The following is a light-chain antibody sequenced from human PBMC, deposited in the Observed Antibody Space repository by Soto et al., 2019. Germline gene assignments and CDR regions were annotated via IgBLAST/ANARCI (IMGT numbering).Light chain of an antibody. CDR3: ASFTRSVTVV. J-gene: IGLJ2*01. Sequence: QSALTQPASVSGSPGQSITISCAGTSSDVGGYNYVSWYQQHPGKVPRLIISDVNKRPSGVSDRFSGSKSGNTASLTISGLQAEDGADYYCASFTRSVTVVFGGGTKVTVL. V-gene: IGLV2-14*03. CDR2: DVN. CDR1: SSDVGGYNY.